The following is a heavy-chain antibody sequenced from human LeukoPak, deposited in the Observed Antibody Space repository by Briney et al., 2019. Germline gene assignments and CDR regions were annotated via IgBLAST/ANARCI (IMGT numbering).Heavy chain of an antibody. V-gene: IGHV4-38-2*02. Sequence: TASETLCLTCAASGYSISSGYYWGWIRQPPGKGLEWIGSIYHSGSTYYNPSLKSRVTISVDTSKNQFSLKLSSVTAADTAVYYCARDRGVWYFDLWGRGTLVIVSS. CDR3: ARDRGVWYFDL. J-gene: IGHJ2*01. CDR1: GYSISSGYY. CDR2: IYHSGST. D-gene: IGHD3-10*01.